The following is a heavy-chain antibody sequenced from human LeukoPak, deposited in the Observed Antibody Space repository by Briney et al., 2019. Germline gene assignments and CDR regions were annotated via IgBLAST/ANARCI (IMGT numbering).Heavy chain of an antibody. D-gene: IGHD2-21*01. CDR3: ARVEVVMAAYFDY. CDR2: IKQDGSEK. J-gene: IGHJ4*02. CDR1: GFTFSSYW. Sequence: GGSLRLSCAPSGFTFSSYWMGWVRQAPGKGLEWVANIKQDGSEKYYVDSVKGRFTISRDNAKNSLYLQMNSLRAEDTAVYYCARVEVVMAAYFDYWGQGTLVTVSS. V-gene: IGHV3-7*01.